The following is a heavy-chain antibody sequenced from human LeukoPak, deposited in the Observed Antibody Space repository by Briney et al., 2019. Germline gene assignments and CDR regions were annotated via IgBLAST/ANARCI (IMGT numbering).Heavy chain of an antibody. J-gene: IGHJ4*02. CDR1: GYTFTSYG. CDR2: ISAYNGNT. D-gene: IGHD6-19*01. CDR3: ARAAVAGTAEGYYFDY. V-gene: IGHV1-18*01. Sequence: GASVKVSCKASGYTFTSYGISWVRQAPGQGLEWMGWISAYNGNTNYAQKLQGRVTMTTDTSTSTAYMELRSLRSDDTAVYYCARAAVAGTAEGYYFDYWGQGTLVTVSS.